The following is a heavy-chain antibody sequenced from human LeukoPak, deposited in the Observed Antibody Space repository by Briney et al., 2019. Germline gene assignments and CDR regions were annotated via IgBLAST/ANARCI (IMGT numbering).Heavy chain of an antibody. CDR1: GGSISSSSYY. Sequence: SETLSLTCTVSGGSISSSSYYWGWIRQPPGKGLEWIGSIYYSGSTYYNPSLKSRVTISVDTSKNQVSLKLSSVTAADTAVYYCARGGGSYFIDYWGQGTLVTVSS. CDR2: IYYSGST. J-gene: IGHJ4*02. CDR3: ARGGGSYFIDY. D-gene: IGHD1-26*01. V-gene: IGHV4-39*07.